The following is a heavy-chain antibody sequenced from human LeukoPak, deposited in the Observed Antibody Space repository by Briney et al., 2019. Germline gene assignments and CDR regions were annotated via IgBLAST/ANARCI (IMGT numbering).Heavy chain of an antibody. V-gene: IGHV1-69*05. D-gene: IGHD3-10*01. J-gene: IGHJ4*02. CDR1: GGTFSSYA. CDR3: ARDLSVFRYYFDY. Sequence: ASVKVSCKASGGTFSSYAISWVRQAPGQGLEWMGGIIPIFGTANYAQKFQGRVTITRDTSASTAYMELSSLRSEDTAVYYCARDLSVFRYYFDYWGQGTLVTVSS. CDR2: IIPIFGTA.